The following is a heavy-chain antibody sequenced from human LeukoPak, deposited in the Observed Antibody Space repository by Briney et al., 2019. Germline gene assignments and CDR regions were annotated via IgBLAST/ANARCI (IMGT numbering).Heavy chain of an antibody. CDR3: ARGGAGYSSSSEDAFDI. V-gene: IGHV4-59*01. D-gene: IGHD6-13*01. J-gene: IGHJ3*02. CDR1: GGSISSYY. CDR2: IYYSGST. Sequence: SETLSLTCTVSGGSISSYYWSWIRQPPGKGLEWIGYIYYSGSTNYNPSLKSRVTISVDTSKNQFSLKLSSVTAADTAVYYCARGGAGYSSSSEDAFDIWGQGKMLTVSS.